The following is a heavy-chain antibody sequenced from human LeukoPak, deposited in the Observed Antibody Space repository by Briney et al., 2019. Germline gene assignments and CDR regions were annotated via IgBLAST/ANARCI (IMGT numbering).Heavy chain of an antibody. CDR1: GFTFTSSA. CDR2: IVVGSGST. CDR3: AAAESCSSTSCYSEGPARYYYYMDV. Sequence: SVKVSCKASGFTFTSSAMQWVRQARGQRLEWIGWIVVGSGSTNYAQKFQERVTITRDMSTSTAYMELSSLRSEDTAVYYCAAAESCSSTSCYSEGPARYYYYMDVWGKGTTVTVSS. V-gene: IGHV1-58*02. D-gene: IGHD2-2*02. J-gene: IGHJ6*03.